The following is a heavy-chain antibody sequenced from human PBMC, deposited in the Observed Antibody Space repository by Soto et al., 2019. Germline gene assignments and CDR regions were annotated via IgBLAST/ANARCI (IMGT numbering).Heavy chain of an antibody. CDR1: GFTFNTYW. CDR2: IIGDGSNT. V-gene: IGHV3-74*01. CDR3: ARGTRVGGFGELQY. Sequence: EVQLVESGGGLVQPGGSLRLSCAASGFTFNTYWMHWVRQVPGKGLMWVSRIIGDGSNTNYADSVKGRFTISRDNAKNTLYLQMNSLTDEDTAVYYCARGTRVGGFGELQYWGQGILVTVSS. J-gene: IGHJ4*02. D-gene: IGHD3-10*01.